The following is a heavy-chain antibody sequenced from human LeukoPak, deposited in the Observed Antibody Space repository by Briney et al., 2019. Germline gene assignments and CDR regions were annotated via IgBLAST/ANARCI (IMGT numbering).Heavy chain of an antibody. V-gene: IGHV3-74*01. J-gene: IGHJ4*02. CDR1: GFTFSSYG. CDR3: SRGWYSSSLDY. Sequence: GGSLRLSCAASGFTFSSYGMHWVRQAPGKGLVWVSRINNDGRSTRYADSVQGRFTISRDDAKNTLYLQMNSLRAEDTALYYCSRGWYSSSLDYWGQGTLVTVSS. D-gene: IGHD6-13*01. CDR2: INNDGRST.